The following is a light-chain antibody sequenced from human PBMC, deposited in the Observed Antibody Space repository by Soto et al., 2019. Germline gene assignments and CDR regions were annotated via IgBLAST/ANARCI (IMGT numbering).Light chain of an antibody. CDR2: DVA. CDR1: SSDVGAYNF. Sequence: QSALTQAASVSGSPGQSITISCTGTSSDVGAYNFVSWYQHYPDKAPKVVIYDVANRPSGVSYRFSASKSGNTASLTISGLQAEDEADYYCMSFTRSNTYVFGTGTKVTV. J-gene: IGLJ1*01. CDR3: MSFTRSNTYV. V-gene: IGLV2-14*03.